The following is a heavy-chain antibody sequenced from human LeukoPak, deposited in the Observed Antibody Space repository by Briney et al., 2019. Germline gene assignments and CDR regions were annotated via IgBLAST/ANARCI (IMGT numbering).Heavy chain of an antibody. D-gene: IGHD3-22*01. V-gene: IGHV3-30*04. CDR3: ARVLNHYYDSSGFDY. J-gene: IGHJ4*02. Sequence: GRSLRLSCAASGFTFSSYAMHWVRQAPGKGLEWVAVISYDGSNKYYADSVKGRFTISRDNSKNTLYLQMNSLRAEDTAVYYCARVLNHYYDSSGFDYWGQGTLVTVSS. CDR1: GFTFSSYA. CDR2: ISYDGSNK.